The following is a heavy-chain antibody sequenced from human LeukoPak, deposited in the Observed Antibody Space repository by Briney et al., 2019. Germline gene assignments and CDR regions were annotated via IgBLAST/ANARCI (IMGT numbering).Heavy chain of an antibody. V-gene: IGHV1-8*01. Sequence: ASVKVSCKASGYTFTSYDINWVRQATGQGLEWMGWMNPNSGNTGYAQKFQGRVTMTRNTSISTAYMELSSLRSEDTAVYYCARGLGAARTYYYYYTDVWGKGTTVTVSS. J-gene: IGHJ6*03. CDR3: ARGLGAARTYYYYYTDV. CDR1: GYTFTSYD. CDR2: MNPNSGNT. D-gene: IGHD6-6*01.